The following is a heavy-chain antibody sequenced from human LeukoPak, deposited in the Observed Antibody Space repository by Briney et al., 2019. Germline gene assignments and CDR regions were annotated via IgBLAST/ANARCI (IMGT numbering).Heavy chain of an antibody. CDR3: ARGGPEYLSDY. V-gene: IGHV1-46*01. Sequence: ASVKVSCKASGYTFSSYYMHWVRQAPGQGLEWMGIINPGGGSTSYAQKFQGRVTMTRDTSTSTVYMELSSLRSEDTAVYYCARGGPEYLSDYWGQGTLVTVSS. D-gene: IGHD2-2*02. J-gene: IGHJ4*02. CDR2: INPGGGST. CDR1: GYTFSSYY.